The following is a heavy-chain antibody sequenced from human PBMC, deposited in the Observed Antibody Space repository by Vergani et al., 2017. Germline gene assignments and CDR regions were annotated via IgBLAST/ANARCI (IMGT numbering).Heavy chain of an antibody. D-gene: IGHD6-19*01. Sequence: QVQVVESGGGVVQPGRSLRLTCAASGFSFSSYGMHWVRQAPGKGLEWVAVRWSEGSNKYYADSVKGRFTISRDNSKNTLYLQMNSLRAEDTSVYYCAKAYSSGRYYFDYWGQGTLVTVSS. J-gene: IGHJ4*02. V-gene: IGHV3-33*06. CDR2: RWSEGSNK. CDR1: GFSFSSYG. CDR3: AKAYSSGRYYFDY.